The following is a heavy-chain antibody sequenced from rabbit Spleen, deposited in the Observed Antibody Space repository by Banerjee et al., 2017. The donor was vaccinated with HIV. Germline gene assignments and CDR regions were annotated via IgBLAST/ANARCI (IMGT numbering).Heavy chain of an antibody. CDR2: IYSITGST. Sequence: LEESGGDLVKPGASLTLSCKASGFSFSNSHHMCWVRQAPGKGLEWIACIYSITGSTYAASWAKGRFTISRSTSLNTVTLQMTSLTAADTATYFCARDGAGGSYFALWGQGTLVTVS. V-gene: IGHV1S40*01. CDR1: GFSFSNSHH. CDR3: ARDGAGGSYFAL. J-gene: IGHJ4*01. D-gene: IGHD8-1*01.